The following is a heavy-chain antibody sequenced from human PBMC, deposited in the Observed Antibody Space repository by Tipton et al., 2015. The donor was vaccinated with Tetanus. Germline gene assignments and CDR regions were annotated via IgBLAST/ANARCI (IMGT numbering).Heavy chain of an antibody. CDR2: IYSGRST. J-gene: IGHJ6*02. CDR1: GFTVSSNY. V-gene: IGHV3-53*01. Sequence: QLVQSGGGLIQPGGSLRLSCAASGFTVSSNYMSWVRQAPGKGLEWVSVIYSGRSTYYADSVKGRFTISRDNSKNTLYLQMNSLRAEDTAVYYCARARTTYYYGSGTGGMDVWGQGTTVTVSS. CDR3: ARARTTYYYGSGTGGMDV. D-gene: IGHD3-10*01.